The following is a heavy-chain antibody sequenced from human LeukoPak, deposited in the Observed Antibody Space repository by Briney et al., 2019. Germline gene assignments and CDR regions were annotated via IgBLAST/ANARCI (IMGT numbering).Heavy chain of an antibody. V-gene: IGHV3-23*01. Sequence: GGSLRLSCAASGFTFSSYEMNWVRQAPGKGLEWVSSISGSGSGTYYADSVKGRFTISRDNSKNTLYLQMNSLRAEDTAVYYCAREVPYDSSVYYQPFDYWGQGTLVTVSS. CDR2: ISGSGSGT. J-gene: IGHJ4*02. D-gene: IGHD3-22*01. CDR1: GFTFSSYE. CDR3: AREVPYDSSVYYQPFDY.